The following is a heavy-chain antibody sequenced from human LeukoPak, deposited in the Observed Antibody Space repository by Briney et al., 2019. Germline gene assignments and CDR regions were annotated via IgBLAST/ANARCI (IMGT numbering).Heavy chain of an antibody. V-gene: IGHV4-59*01. J-gene: IGHJ3*02. CDR1: GGSISSYY. D-gene: IGHD4-17*01. Sequence: PSETLSLTCTVSGGSISSYYWSWIRQPPGKGLEWIGYIYYSGRTNYNPSLKSRVTISVDTSKNQFSLKLSSVTAADTAVYYCARDRRNGGDYILDAFDIWGQGTMVTVSS. CDR3: ARDRRNGGDYILDAFDI. CDR2: IYYSGRT.